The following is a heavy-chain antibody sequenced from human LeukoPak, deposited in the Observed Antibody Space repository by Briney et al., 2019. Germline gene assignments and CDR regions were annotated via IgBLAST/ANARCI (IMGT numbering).Heavy chain of an antibody. CDR3: LNGVSLTTIPHFHC. D-gene: IGHD4-17*01. CDR1: GGTFTGDA. V-gene: IGHV3-23*01. J-gene: IGHJ4*02. Sequence: SGGSLRHSCAVSGGTFTGDAINWIRQAPGEGLEWVSTVSVSGDSTYYADSVKGRFTISRDNSKDTLYLQMHSLRAEDTALYFLLNGVSLTTIPHFHCWRQGTLVTASS. CDR2: VSVSGDST.